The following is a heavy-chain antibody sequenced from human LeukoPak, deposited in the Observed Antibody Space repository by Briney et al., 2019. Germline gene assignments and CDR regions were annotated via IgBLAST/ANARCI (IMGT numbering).Heavy chain of an antibody. CDR3: AASGYSYGRYYFDY. V-gene: IGHV1-69*13. D-gene: IGHD5-18*01. CDR2: IIPIFGTA. CDR1: GGTFSSYA. J-gene: IGHJ4*02. Sequence: ASVKVSCKASGGTFSSYAISWVRQAPGQRLEWMGGIIPIFGTANYAQKFQGRVTITADESTSTAYMELSSLRSEDTAVYYCAASGYSYGRYYFDYWGQGTLVTVSS.